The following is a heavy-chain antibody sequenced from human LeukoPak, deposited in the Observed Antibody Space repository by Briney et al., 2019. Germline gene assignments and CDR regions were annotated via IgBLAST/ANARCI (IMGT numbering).Heavy chain of an antibody. CDR3: ARGSRGISSSYFDY. J-gene: IGHJ4*02. D-gene: IGHD6-6*01. CDR2: IIPIFGTA. CDR1: GGTYSSYA. V-gene: IGHV1-69*05. Sequence: SVKVSCKASGGTYSSYAVSWVRQAPGQGLEWVGGIIPIFGTANYAQKFQGRVTITTDESTSTAYMELSSLRSEDTAVYYCARGSRGISSSYFDYWGQGTLVTVSS.